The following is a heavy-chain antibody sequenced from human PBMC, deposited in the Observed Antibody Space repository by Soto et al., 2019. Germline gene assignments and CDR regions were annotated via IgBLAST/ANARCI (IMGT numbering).Heavy chain of an antibody. CDR2: IKSRADGETT. V-gene: IGHV3-15*07. D-gene: IGHD3-3*01. CDR3: ITHCDFGRGHYPP. J-gene: IGHJ5*02. CDR1: GFSFTDNW. Sequence: EVRLVESGGGLVKPGGSLRLSCAASGFSFTDNWMHWVRQAPGKGLEWVGRIKSRADGETTDYAAPVKGRFTISRDDSRDTFYLEMNSLKSEGTAMYWYITHCDFGRGHYPPWGQGFLVTGSS.